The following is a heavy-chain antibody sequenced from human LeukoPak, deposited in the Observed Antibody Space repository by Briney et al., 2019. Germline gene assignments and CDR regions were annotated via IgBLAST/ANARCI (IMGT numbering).Heavy chain of an antibody. V-gene: IGHV4-38-2*01. Sequence: PSETLSLTXAVSGYSISSGYYWGWIRQPPGKGLEWIGSIYHSGSTYYNPSLKSRVTISVDTSKNQFSLKLSSVTAADTAVYYCARPVTVVTPDWYFDLWGRGTLVTVSS. D-gene: IGHD4-23*01. CDR3: ARPVTVVTPDWYFDL. CDR1: GYSISSGYY. CDR2: IYHSGST. J-gene: IGHJ2*01.